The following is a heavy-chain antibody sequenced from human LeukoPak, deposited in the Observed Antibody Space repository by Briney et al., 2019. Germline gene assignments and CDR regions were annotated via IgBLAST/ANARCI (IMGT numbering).Heavy chain of an antibody. CDR1: GGSTSSYY. CDR2: MHTGGYA. J-gene: IGHJ4*02. D-gene: IGHD4-17*01. Sequence: SETLYLTCAVSGGSTSSYYWSWIRQPAGKGLEYLGRMHTGGYANYNPSLNSRVTISVDKSKNHFSLKLSSVTAADTAVYYCASPGAVTQTPAGPFDYWGQGTLVTVSS. V-gene: IGHV4-4*07. CDR3: ASPGAVTQTPAGPFDY.